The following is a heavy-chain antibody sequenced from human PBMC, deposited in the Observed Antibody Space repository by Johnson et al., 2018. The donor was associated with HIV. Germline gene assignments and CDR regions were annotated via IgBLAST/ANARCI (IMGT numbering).Heavy chain of an antibody. CDR2: IRSKAYGGTT. Sequence: VQLVESGGGLVQPVRSLRLSCSGSGFTFGDYAMSWVRQAPGKGLEWVGFIRSKAYGGTTEYAASVKGRFTISRDDSKSIAYLQMNSLKTEDTALYYCTRETGAYAFDIWGQGTMVTVSS. CDR1: GFTFGDYA. V-gene: IGHV3-49*04. J-gene: IGHJ3*02. D-gene: IGHD1-1*01. CDR3: TRETGAYAFDI.